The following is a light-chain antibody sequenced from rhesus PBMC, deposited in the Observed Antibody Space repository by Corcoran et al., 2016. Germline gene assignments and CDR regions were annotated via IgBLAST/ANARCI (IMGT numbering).Light chain of an antibody. V-gene: IGKV1-16*01. J-gene: IGKJ2*01. CDR1: QSINSW. CDR2: KAS. Sequence: DIQMTQSPSPLSASVGDKVTITCQTSQSINSWLAWYQQKPGKAPKPLIYKASPLESGGPSRFSGSGSGKDFTLTISSLQPEDFATYYCQQYNSAPYTFGPGTKVEIK. CDR3: QQYNSAPYT.